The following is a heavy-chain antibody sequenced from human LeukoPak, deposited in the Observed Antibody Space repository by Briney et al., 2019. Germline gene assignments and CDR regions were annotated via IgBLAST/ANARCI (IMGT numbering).Heavy chain of an antibody. CDR3: ARRKAYYYGSRSYSGYYYYYYMDV. CDR1: GGSFSGYY. J-gene: IGHJ6*03. CDR2: INHSGST. D-gene: IGHD3-10*01. Sequence: SETLSLTCAVYGGSFSGYYWSWIRQPPGKGLEWIGEINHSGSTNYNPSLKSRVTISVDTSKNQFSLKLSSVTAADTAVYYCARRKAYYYGSRSYSGYYYYYYMDVWGKGTTVTVSS. V-gene: IGHV4-34*01.